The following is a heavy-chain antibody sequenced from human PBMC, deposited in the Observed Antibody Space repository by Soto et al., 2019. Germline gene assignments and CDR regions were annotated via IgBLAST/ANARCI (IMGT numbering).Heavy chain of an antibody. CDR1: GVTFINYA. CDR2: LSGSGGTT. Sequence: GGSLRLSCTVSGVTFINYAINFGRQSPFKWLEWVSSLSGSGGTTYYADSVKGRFIISRDNSKNTLYLLMNSLRAEDTALYYCAKQRADYGSGADTFYFDSWGQGALVTVSS. V-gene: IGHV3-23*01. D-gene: IGHD3-10*01. CDR3: AKQRADYGSGADTFYFDS. J-gene: IGHJ4*02.